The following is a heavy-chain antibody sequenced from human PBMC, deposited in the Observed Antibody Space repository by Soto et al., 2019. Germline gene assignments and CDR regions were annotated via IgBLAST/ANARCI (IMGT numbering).Heavy chain of an antibody. CDR1: GYSFTDYH. D-gene: IGHD2-8*01. V-gene: IGHV1-2*04. CDR2: INPKSGGT. Sequence: ASVKVSCKASGYSFTDYHIHWVRQAPGRGLEWLGRINPKSGGTSTAQRFQGWVTMTTDTSISTASMELTRLTSDDTAIYYCARGDSTDCSNGVCSFFYNHDMDVWG. CDR3: ARGDSTDCSNGVCSFFYNHDMDV. J-gene: IGHJ6*02.